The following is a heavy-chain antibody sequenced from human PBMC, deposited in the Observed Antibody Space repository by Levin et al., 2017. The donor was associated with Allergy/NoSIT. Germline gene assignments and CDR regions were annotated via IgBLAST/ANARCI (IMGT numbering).Heavy chain of an antibody. CDR2: ISYDGSNK. D-gene: IGHD6-19*01. Sequence: GGSLRLSCAASGFTFSSYGMHWVRQAPGKGLEWVAVISYDGSNKYYADSVKGRFTISRDNSKNTLYLQMNSLRAEDTAVYYCAKDDISAGVAGPDYWGQGTLVTVSS. CDR3: AKDDISAGVAGPDY. J-gene: IGHJ4*02. CDR1: GFTFSSYG. V-gene: IGHV3-30*18.